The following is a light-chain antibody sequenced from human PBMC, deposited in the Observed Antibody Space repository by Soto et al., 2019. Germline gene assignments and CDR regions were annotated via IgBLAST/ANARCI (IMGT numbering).Light chain of an antibody. Sequence: EIVLTQSPATLSVSPGESTTLSCRASQSVSSTLAWYQLKPGQSPRLLIYDASTRATGIPDRFSGTGSGTEFTLTISRLQSEDVAVYYCHQYDNRPHTFVQGTKGEIK. J-gene: IGKJ1*01. CDR1: QSVSST. V-gene: IGKV3-15*01. CDR3: HQYDNRPHT. CDR2: DAS.